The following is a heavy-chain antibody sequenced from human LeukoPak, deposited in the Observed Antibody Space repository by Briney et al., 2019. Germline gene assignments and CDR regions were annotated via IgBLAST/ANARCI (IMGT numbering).Heavy chain of an antibody. V-gene: IGHV3-21*01. CDR2: ISSSSSYI. D-gene: IGHD5-24*01. J-gene: IGHJ4*02. CDR3: ASLMDPEMATTRDY. CDR1: GFTFSSYE. Sequence: GGSLRLSCAASGFTFSSYEMNWVRQAPGKGLEWVSSISSSSSYIYYADSVKGRFTISRDNAKNSLYLQMNSLRAEDTAVYYCASLMDPEMATTRDYWGQGTLVTVSS.